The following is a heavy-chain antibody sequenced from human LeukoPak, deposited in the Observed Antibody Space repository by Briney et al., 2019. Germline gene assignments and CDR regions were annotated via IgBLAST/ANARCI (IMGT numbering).Heavy chain of an antibody. CDR2: ISSSSSYI. V-gene: IGHV3-21*01. Sequence: KTGGSLRLSCAASGCTFSSYSMNWVRQAPGKGLEWVSSISSSSSYIYYADSVKGRFTSSRDNAKNSLYLQMNSLRAEDTAVYHCATVVINLLPPNDVFDIWGQGTMVTVSS. CDR3: ATVVINLLPPNDVFDI. J-gene: IGHJ3*02. D-gene: IGHD2-15*01. CDR1: GCTFSSYS.